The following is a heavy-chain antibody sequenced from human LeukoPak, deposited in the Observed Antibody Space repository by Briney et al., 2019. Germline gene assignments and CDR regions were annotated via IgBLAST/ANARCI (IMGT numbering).Heavy chain of an antibody. Sequence: GASVKVSCKISGYTLNDISMHWVRQPPGKGLEWMGGVDPDDGQRVYAQKFQCRVTMTEDTSTNTAYMELSRLRSEDTAVYYCAAVSGHYTLLDAWGQGALVTVST. D-gene: IGHD1-26*01. CDR2: VDPDDGQR. CDR1: GYTLNDIS. J-gene: IGHJ5*02. V-gene: IGHV1-24*01. CDR3: AAVSGHYTLLDA.